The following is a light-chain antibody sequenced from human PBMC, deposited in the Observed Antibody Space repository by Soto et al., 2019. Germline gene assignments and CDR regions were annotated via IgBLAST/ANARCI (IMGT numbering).Light chain of an antibody. J-gene: IGKJ1*01. CDR3: HQRQSWPRT. CDR2: QTS. V-gene: IGKV3-11*01. Sequence: EIVLTHSPATLSSFPCDRVALSCRASQYINTRLAWYQHRPGQAPRLLIYQTSLRAAGVPARFSASGSGTDFTLTISDVQPEDFALYYCHQRQSWPRTFGQGTKVDI. CDR1: QYINTR.